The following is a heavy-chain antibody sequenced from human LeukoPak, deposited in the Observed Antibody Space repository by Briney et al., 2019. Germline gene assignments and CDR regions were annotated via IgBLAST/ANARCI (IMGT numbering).Heavy chain of an antibody. CDR3: ARGAKFRSYGSGTFSTSLPFDP. V-gene: IGHV1-18*03. J-gene: IGHJ5*02. D-gene: IGHD3-10*01. CDR2: ISAYNGNT. Sequence: ASVKVSCKASGYTFTSYGISWVRQAPGQGLEWMGWISAYNGNTNYAQKLQGRVTMTTDTSTSTAYMELSSLRSEDMAVYYCARGAKFRSYGSGTFSTSLPFDPWGQGTLVTGSS. CDR1: GYTFTSYG.